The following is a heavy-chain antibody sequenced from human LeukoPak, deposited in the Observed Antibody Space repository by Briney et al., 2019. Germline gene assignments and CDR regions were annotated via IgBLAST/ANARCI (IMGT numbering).Heavy chain of an antibody. CDR2: ISSSSSYI. Sequence: MSGGSLRLSCAASGFTFSSYSVNWVRQAPGKGLEWVSSISSSSSYIYYADSVKGRFTISRDNAKNSLYLQMNSLRAEDTAVYYCARVMVYCYGYFDYWGQGTLVTVSS. CDR3: ARVMVYCYGYFDY. CDR1: GFTFSSYS. J-gene: IGHJ4*02. V-gene: IGHV3-21*01. D-gene: IGHD5-18*01.